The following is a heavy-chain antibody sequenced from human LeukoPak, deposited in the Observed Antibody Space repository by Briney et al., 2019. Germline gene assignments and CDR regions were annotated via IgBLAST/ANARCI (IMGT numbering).Heavy chain of an antibody. CDR3: ARERSGYCDY. D-gene: IGHD3-10*01. CDR1: GYTFTIYG. CDR2: INPYNGNR. V-gene: IGHV1-18*01. J-gene: IGHJ4*02. Sequence: ASVTVSFKASGYTFTIYGISWVRQAPGQGLEWMGWINPYNGNRNFAQKFQGRVTMTTETPTSTAYMELRSLRTDDTAVYYCARERSGYCDYWGQGTLVTVSS.